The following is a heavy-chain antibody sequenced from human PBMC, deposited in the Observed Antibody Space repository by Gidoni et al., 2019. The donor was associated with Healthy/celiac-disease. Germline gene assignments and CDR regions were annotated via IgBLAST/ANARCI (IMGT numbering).Heavy chain of an antibody. D-gene: IGHD1-26*01. CDR3: AGDSGSYPRAFDY. V-gene: IGHV1-69*06. Sequence: QVQLVQSGAEAKKPGSSVKVSCKASGGIFNSYAISWVRQAPGQGLEWVGGIIPIFGTANCAQKFQGGVTITADKSTSTAYRELSSLRSEDTAVYYCAGDSGSYPRAFDYWGQGTLVTVSS. CDR2: IIPIFGTA. CDR1: GGIFNSYA. J-gene: IGHJ4*02.